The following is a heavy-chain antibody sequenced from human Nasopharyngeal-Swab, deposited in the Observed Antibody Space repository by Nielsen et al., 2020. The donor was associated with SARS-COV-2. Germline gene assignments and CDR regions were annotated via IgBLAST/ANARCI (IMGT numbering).Heavy chain of an antibody. CDR3: ARDYYDNYESDY. J-gene: IGHJ4*02. D-gene: IGHD3-22*01. V-gene: IGHV1-2*02. CDR1: GYTFTDYY. CDR2: INPDSGDT. Sequence: ASVKVSCKTSGYTFTDYYIHWVRQVPGQGPEWVGCINPDSGDTKYAQKFQGRVTVTRDTSRSTAYIQLSRLRSDDTAVYYCARDYYDNYESDYWGQGTLVTVSS.